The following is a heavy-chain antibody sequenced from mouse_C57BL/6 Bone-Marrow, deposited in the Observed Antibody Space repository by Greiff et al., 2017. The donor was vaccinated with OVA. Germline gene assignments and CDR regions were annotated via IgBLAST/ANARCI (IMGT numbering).Heavy chain of an antibody. CDR2: IDPETGGT. J-gene: IGHJ2*01. CDR3: TRWGLYYFDD. V-gene: IGHV1-15*01. CDR1: GYTFTDYE. Sequence: VQVVESGAELVRPGASVTLSCKASGYTFTDYEMHWVKQTPVHGLEWIGAIDPETGGTAYNQKFKGKAILTADKSSSTAYMELRSLTSEDSAVYYCTRWGLYYFDDWGQGTTLTVSS.